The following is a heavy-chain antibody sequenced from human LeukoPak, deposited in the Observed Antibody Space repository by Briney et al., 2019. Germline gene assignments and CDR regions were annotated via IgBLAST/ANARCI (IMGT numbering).Heavy chain of an antibody. Sequence: GGSLRLSCGASGFTFTSYAMSWVRQAPGKGLEWVSAFSGIGGSTYYAHSVKGRFTISRDNSKNTLYLQMNSLRAEDTAVYYCAKDGFFSVAGSFDYWGQGTLVTVSS. CDR3: AKDGFFSVAGSFDY. V-gene: IGHV3-23*01. CDR1: GFTFTSYA. CDR2: FSGIGGST. J-gene: IGHJ4*02. D-gene: IGHD6-19*01.